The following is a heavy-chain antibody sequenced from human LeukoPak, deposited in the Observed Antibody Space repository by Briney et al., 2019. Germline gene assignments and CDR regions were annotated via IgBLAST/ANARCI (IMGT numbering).Heavy chain of an antibody. CDR2: IRYDGSNK. Sequence: GGSLRLSCAASGFSFSSYGMHWVRQAPGKGLEWVAFIRYDGSNKYYADSVKGRFTISRDNSENTLYLQMNSLRAEDTAVYYCAKAVGSGSYSPFDYWGQGTLVTVSS. V-gene: IGHV3-30*02. J-gene: IGHJ4*02. CDR3: AKAVGSGSYSPFDY. D-gene: IGHD3-10*01. CDR1: GFSFSSYG.